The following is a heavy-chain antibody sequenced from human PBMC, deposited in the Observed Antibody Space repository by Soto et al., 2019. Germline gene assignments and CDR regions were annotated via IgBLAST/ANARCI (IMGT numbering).Heavy chain of an antibody. CDR3: AIVHSYYDFWSGYSTDAFDI. Sequence: GASVKVSCKASGGTFSSYAISWVRQAPGQGLEWMGGIIPIFGTANYAQKFQGRVTITADESTSTAYMELSSLRSEDTAVYYFAIVHSYYDFWSGYSTDAFDIWGQGTMVTVSS. D-gene: IGHD3-3*01. J-gene: IGHJ3*02. CDR1: GGTFSSYA. V-gene: IGHV1-69*13. CDR2: IIPIFGTA.